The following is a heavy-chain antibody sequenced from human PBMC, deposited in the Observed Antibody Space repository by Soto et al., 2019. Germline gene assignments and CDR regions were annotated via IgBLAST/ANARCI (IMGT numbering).Heavy chain of an antibody. CDR3: ARLVYDTRLNYMYFDF. D-gene: IGHD3-10*01. V-gene: IGHV4-4*02. CDR1: SVSISSGNW. J-gene: IGHJ4*02. Sequence: SETLSLTCAVSSVSISSGNWWTWVRQSPQRGLEYIGEIFHDGTANYYPSFERRVAISVDTSKNQFSLKLTSVTAADTAIYFCARLVYDTRLNYMYFDFWGQGTLVTVSS. CDR2: IFHDGTA.